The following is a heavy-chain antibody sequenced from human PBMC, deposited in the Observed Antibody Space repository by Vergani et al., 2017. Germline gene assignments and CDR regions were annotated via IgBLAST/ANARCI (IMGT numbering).Heavy chain of an antibody. J-gene: IGHJ4*02. D-gene: IGHD4-11*01. CDR3: ARANDYGNYEFDY. Sequence: QVQLQESGPGLVKPSQTLSLTCTVSGGSISSGAYYWSWIRQPPGKGLEWIGYIYYSGSTYYDPSLNSRVTISVDTSKNPFSLKLSSVTAADTAVYYCARANDYGNYEFDYWGQGTLVTVSS. V-gene: IGHV4-30-4*08. CDR1: GGSISSGAYY. CDR2: IYYSGST.